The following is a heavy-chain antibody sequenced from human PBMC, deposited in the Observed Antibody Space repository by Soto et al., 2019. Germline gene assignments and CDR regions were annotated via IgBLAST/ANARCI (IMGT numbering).Heavy chain of an antibody. Sequence: QVQLQESGPGLVKPSETLSLTCTVSGGSMTSYYWNWVRQPPGKGLEWIGYIYYSGSTSYNPSLLSRVTISVDTSKNQFSLNLTSVTAADTAIYYCARDVATRGWLDPWGQGTLVTVSS. CDR1: GGSMTSYY. CDR2: IYYSGST. V-gene: IGHV4-59*01. D-gene: IGHD5-12*01. J-gene: IGHJ5*02. CDR3: ARDVATRGWLDP.